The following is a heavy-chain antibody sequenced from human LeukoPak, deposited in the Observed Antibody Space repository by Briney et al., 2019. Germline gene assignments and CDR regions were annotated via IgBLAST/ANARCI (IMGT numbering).Heavy chain of an antibody. D-gene: IGHD5-12*01. CDR1: GFMLSNHA. CDR3: AKGDGYNQYYFDY. J-gene: IGHJ4*02. CDR2: ISYDGAT. V-gene: IGHV3-23*01. Sequence: GGSLRLSCAVSGFMLSNHAMSWVCQAPGKGLEWLSVISYDGATFYADSVKGRFTISRDTSKNTLYLQMNGLRAEDTAVYYCAKGDGYNQYYFDYWGQGTLVTVSS.